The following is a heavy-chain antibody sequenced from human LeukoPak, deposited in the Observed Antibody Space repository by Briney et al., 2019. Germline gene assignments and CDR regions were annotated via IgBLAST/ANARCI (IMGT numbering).Heavy chain of an antibody. D-gene: IGHD6-19*01. V-gene: IGHV1-18*01. CDR2: ISAYNGNT. Sequence: ASVKVSCRASGYTFTTYGISWVRQAPGQGLEWMGWISAYNGNTNYAQKLQGRVTLTTDTSTSTAYMELRSLGSDDTAVYYCARDLRSSGWTENDYWGPGTLVTVSS. CDR3: ARDLRSSGWTENDY. CDR1: GYTFTTYG. J-gene: IGHJ4*02.